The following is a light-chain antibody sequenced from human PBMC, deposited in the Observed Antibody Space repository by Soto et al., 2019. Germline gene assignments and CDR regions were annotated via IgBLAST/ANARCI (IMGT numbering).Light chain of an antibody. V-gene: IGKV3-20*01. CDR2: GAS. J-gene: IGKJ1*01. CDR3: QQYGSSPRT. Sequence: EIVLTQSPGTLSLSPGERATLSCRASQSVSNSYLAWYQQKPGQAPRLLIYGASSRVPGIPDRFSGSGSGTDFTLTINRLEPEDFAMYYCQQYGSSPRTFGQGTKVDIK. CDR1: QSVSNSY.